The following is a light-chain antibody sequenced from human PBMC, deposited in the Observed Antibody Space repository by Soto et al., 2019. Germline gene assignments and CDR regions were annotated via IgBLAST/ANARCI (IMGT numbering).Light chain of an antibody. CDR1: QSISSG. V-gene: IGKV1-5*01. CDR3: QQYNSYPYT. CDR2: DAS. J-gene: IGKJ2*01. Sequence: DIQITKSPSTLSASVGDRFTTTCRASQSISSGLAGYQQKPGKAPKLLIYDASSLESGVPSRFSGSGSGTEFTLTISSLQPDDFATYYCQQYNSYPYTFGQGTKLEIK.